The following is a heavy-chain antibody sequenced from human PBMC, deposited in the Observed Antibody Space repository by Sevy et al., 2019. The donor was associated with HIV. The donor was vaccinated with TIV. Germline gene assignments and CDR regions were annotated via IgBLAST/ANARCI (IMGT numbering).Heavy chain of an antibody. CDR2: ISNSGTTI. CDR3: ARDLPPSATTVAHFDC. CDR1: GFTFSSYE. D-gene: IGHD4-17*01. V-gene: IGHV3-48*03. J-gene: IGHJ4*02. Sequence: GGSLRLSCAASGFTFSSYEMSRVRQAPRKGLEWVSYISNSGTTIYYSDSVKGRFTISRDNARNSLYLQMNSLRAEDTAIYYCARDLPPSATTVAHFDCWGQGTLVTVSS.